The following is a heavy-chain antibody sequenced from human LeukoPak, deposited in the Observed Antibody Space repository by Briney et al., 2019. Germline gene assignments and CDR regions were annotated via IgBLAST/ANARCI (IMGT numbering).Heavy chain of an antibody. CDR2: ISGSGGST. D-gene: IGHD6-19*01. CDR3: VTGARSSGWYEGPY. CDR1: GFTFSSYA. Sequence: GGSLRLSCAAPGFTFSSYAMSWVRQAPGKGLEWVSAISGSGGSTYYAGSVKGRFTISRDNVKNSLYLQMNSLRAEDTAVYYCVTGARSSGWYEGPYWGQGTLVTISS. J-gene: IGHJ4*02. V-gene: IGHV3-23*01.